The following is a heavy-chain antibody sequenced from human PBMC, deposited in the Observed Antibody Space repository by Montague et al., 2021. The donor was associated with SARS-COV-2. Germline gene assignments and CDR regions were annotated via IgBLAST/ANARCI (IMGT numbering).Heavy chain of an antibody. CDR3: AREVRYYYDSSGPGAFDI. Sequence: SETLSLTCTVSGGSISSYYWSWIRQPPGKGLEWMGYIYYSGSTNYNPSLKSRVTISVDTSKNQFSLKLSSVTAADTAVYYCAREVRYYYDSSGPGAFDIWGQGTMVTVSS. J-gene: IGHJ3*02. CDR1: GGSISSYY. V-gene: IGHV4-59*01. D-gene: IGHD3-22*01. CDR2: IYYSGST.